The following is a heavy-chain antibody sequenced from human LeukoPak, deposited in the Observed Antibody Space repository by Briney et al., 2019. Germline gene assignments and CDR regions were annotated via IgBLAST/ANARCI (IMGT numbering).Heavy chain of an antibody. J-gene: IGHJ4*02. D-gene: IGHD6-13*01. CDR2: IYYSGNT. CDR3: AGSDSWYRFDY. CDR1: GDSISGSYYY. Sequence: PSETLSLTCTVSGDSISGSYYYWGWIRQPPGRGLEWIGTIYYSGNTYYNPSLKSRVTISVDKSRNHFSLKLSSVTAADTAVYYCAGSDSWYRFDYWGQGTLVTVPS. V-gene: IGHV4-39*01.